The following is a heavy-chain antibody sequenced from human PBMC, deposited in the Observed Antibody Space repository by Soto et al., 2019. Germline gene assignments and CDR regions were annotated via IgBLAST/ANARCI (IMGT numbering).Heavy chain of an antibody. CDR2: ISAYNGNT. CDR3: ARDPQYSSGWYAVYNNYYYYGMDV. CDR1: GYTFTSYG. Sequence: QVQLVQSGAEVKKPGASVKVSCKASGYTFTSYGISWVRQAPGQGLEWMGWISAYNGNTNCAQKLQGRVTMTTDTSTSTAYMELRSLRSDDTAVYYCARDPQYSSGWYAVYNNYYYYGMDVWGQGTTVTVSS. J-gene: IGHJ6*02. V-gene: IGHV1-18*01. D-gene: IGHD6-19*01.